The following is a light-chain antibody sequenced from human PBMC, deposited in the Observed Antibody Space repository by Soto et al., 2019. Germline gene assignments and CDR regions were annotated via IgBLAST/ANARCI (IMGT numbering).Light chain of an antibody. V-gene: IGLV2-14*03. CDR1: SSDFTDYNY. CDR3: SSFTTSSTLEV. CDR2: DVT. J-gene: IGLJ3*02. Sequence: QSALTQPASVSGSPGQSITISCTGSSSDFTDYNYVSWYQQHPGKAPKLILFDVTDRPSGISTRFSGSKSGNTASLTISGLQAEDEGDYYCSSFTTSSTLEVFGGGTKVTVL.